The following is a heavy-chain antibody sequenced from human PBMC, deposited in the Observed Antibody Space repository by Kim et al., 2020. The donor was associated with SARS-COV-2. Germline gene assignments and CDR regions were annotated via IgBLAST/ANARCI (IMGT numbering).Heavy chain of an antibody. J-gene: IGHJ4*02. CDR1: GGTFGTYP. D-gene: IGHD3-22*01. Sequence: SVKVSCKASGGTFGTYPISWVRQAPGQGLEWMGGIIPFFDTTNYAPKFQGRVTMTADDSTRTTYMELSSLTSGDTAVYFCARRFFDSSGNYHDFWGQGT. CDR2: IIPFFDTT. CDR3: ARRFFDSSGNYHDF. V-gene: IGHV1-69*13.